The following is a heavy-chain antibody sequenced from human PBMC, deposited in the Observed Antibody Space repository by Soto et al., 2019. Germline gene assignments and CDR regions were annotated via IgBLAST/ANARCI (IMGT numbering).Heavy chain of an antibody. Sequence: GGSLRLSCAASGFTFSDYYMSWIRQAPGKGLEWVSYIGTSSSYTNYADSVKGRFTISRDNAKNSLYLHMNSLRAEDTAVYYCARDADILTGSDAFDIWGQGTMVTVSS. J-gene: IGHJ3*02. CDR2: IGTSSSYT. D-gene: IGHD3-9*01. CDR1: GFTFSDYY. CDR3: ARDADILTGSDAFDI. V-gene: IGHV3-11*05.